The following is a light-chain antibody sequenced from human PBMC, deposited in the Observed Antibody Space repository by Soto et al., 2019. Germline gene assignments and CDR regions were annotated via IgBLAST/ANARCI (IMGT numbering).Light chain of an antibody. CDR3: QSSDGSLSGYV. J-gene: IGLJ1*01. Sequence: QSVLTQPPSVAGAPGQRVTISCTGSSSNIGAGYDVHWYQQLPGTGPKLLSYANTNRPSGVPDRFSGSKSGTSASLSITGLRAEEEADYYCQSSDGSLSGYVFGTGTKVTVL. V-gene: IGLV1-40*01. CDR1: SSNIGAGYD. CDR2: ANT.